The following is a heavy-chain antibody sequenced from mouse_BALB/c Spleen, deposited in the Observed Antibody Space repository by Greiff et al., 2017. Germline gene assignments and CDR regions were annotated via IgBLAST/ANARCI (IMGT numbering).Heavy chain of an antibody. CDR1: GYTFTSYW. CDR2: IYPSDSYT. J-gene: IGHJ4*01. Sequence: QVQLQQPGAELVRPGASVKLSCKASGYTFTSYWINWVKQRPGQGLEWIGNIYPSDSYTNYNQKFKDKATLTVDKSSSTAYMQLSSPTSEDSAVYYCTRSSYGNYAAMDYWGQGTSVTVSS. V-gene: IGHV1-69*02. CDR3: TRSSYGNYAAMDY. D-gene: IGHD2-10*01.